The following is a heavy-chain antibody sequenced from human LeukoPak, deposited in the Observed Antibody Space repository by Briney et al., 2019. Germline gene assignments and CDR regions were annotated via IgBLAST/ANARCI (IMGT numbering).Heavy chain of an antibody. CDR2: INHSGST. Sequence: SETLSLTCAVYGGSFSGYYWSWIRQPPGKGLEWIGGINHSGSTNYNPSLKSRVTISVDTSKNQFSLKLSSVTAADTAVYYCARAPAYYYDSSGYYGNDYWGQGTLVTVSS. V-gene: IGHV4-34*01. CDR3: ARAPAYYYDSSGYYGNDY. D-gene: IGHD3-22*01. J-gene: IGHJ4*02. CDR1: GGSFSGYY.